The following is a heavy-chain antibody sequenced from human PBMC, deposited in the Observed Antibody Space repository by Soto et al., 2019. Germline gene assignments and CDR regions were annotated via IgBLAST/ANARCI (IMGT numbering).Heavy chain of an antibody. CDR2: IDVGNINI. CDR3: ARDLLTDQAPLLDY. V-gene: IGHV1-3*01. CDR1: GYTFTHYV. Sequence: ASVKVSCKASGYTFTHYVIHWVRQAPGQSLEWMGWIDVGNINIMYSQKLQGRVTFTGGTPASTAYMELSSLTSEDTAVYYCARDLLTDQAPLLDYWG. J-gene: IGHJ4*01. D-gene: IGHD3-9*01.